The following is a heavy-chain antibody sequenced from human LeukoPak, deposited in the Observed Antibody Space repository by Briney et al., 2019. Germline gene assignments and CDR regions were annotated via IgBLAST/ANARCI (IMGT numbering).Heavy chain of an antibody. CDR2: VRYDGRTK. D-gene: IGHD6-19*01. CDR1: GIIFSDYG. Sequence: PGGSLRLSCAASGIIFSDYGMHWVRQTPTKGLEWVAFVRYDGRTKYYADSVKGRFTISRDNSKNTLYLQMNSLRAEDTAVYYCAKDIAVAGYGMDVWGQGTTVTVSS. CDR3: AKDIAVAGYGMDV. J-gene: IGHJ6*02. V-gene: IGHV3-30*02.